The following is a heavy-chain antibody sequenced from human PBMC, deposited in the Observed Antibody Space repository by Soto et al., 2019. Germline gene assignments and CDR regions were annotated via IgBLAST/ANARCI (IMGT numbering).Heavy chain of an antibody. CDR3: AIYDSSGSRGFQH. Sequence: SETLSLTCTVSGGSISSYDYYWSWIRQPPGKGLECIGYIYYSGSTYYNPSLKSRVTISVDTSKNQFSLKLSSVTAADTAVYYCAIYDSSGSRGFQHWGQGTLVTVSS. CDR1: GGSISSYDYY. J-gene: IGHJ1*01. CDR2: IYYSGST. D-gene: IGHD3-22*01. V-gene: IGHV4-30-4*01.